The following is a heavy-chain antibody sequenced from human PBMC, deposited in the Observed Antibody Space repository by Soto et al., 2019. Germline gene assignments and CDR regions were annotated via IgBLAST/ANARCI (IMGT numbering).Heavy chain of an antibody. CDR3: ARGIEKGQIEH. V-gene: IGHV1-3*01. D-gene: IGHD1-20*01. CDR1: WYTFTIYT. J-gene: IGHJ5*02. CDR2: INPDTGNT. Sequence: ASVKVSFKASWYTFTIYTINLVRQDPGQRLEWMGWINPDTGNTKSSQKFQDRVIITRDTSASTAYMDLSSLRSEDTAVYYCARGIEKGQIEHWGQGNLVNVSS.